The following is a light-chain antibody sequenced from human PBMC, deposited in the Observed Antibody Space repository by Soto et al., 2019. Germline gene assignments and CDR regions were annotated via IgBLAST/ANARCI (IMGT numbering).Light chain of an antibody. CDR3: QSYDGSLSGLYV. CDR2: GNS. J-gene: IGLJ1*01. CDR1: SSNIGAGYD. V-gene: IGLV1-40*01. Sequence: QYVLTQPPSVSGAPGQRGTISCTGSSSNIGAGYDVHWYQQLPGTAPKLLIYGNSNRPSGVPDRFSGSKSGTSASLAITGLQAEDEADYYCQSYDGSLSGLYVFGTGTKVTVL.